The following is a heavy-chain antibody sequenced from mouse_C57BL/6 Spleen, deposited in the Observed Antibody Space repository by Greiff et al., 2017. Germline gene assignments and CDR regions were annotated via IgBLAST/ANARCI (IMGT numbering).Heavy chain of an antibody. Sequence: EVQLVESGPELVKPGASVKISCKASGYSFTDYNMTWVKPSNGKSLEWIGVINPKYGTPSYNQKFTGKATLTVDQSSRPAYMQLNSLTSEDSAVYYCARERDYYGRSHYAMDYWGQGTSVTVSS. CDR3: ARERDYYGRSHYAMDY. CDR2: INPKYGTP. CDR1: GYSFTDYN. V-gene: IGHV1-39*01. D-gene: IGHD1-1*01. J-gene: IGHJ4*01.